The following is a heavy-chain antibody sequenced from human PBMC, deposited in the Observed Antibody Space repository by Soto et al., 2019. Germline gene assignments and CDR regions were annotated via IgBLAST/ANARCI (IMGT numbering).Heavy chain of an antibody. Sequence: GGSLRLSCVASGFTFITSFMGWVRQAPGKGLEWVANINQDGGGTYYGDSMKGRFTISRDNAKNSLYLEMNSLRAEDTAVYYCARESEDLTSNFDYWGQGTLVTVSS. V-gene: IGHV3-7*01. CDR3: ARESEDLTSNFDY. CDR2: INQDGGGT. J-gene: IGHJ4*02. CDR1: GFTFITSF.